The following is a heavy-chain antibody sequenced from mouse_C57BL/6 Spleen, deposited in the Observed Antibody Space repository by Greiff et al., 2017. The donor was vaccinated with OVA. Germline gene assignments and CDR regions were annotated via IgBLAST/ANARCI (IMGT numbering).Heavy chain of an antibody. CDR2: IDPSDSYT. V-gene: IGHV1-69*01. J-gene: IGHJ3*01. Sequence: QVQLQQPGAELVMPGASVKLSCKASGYTFTSYWMHWVKQRPGQGLEWIGEIDPSDSYTNYNQKFKGKSPLTVAKSSSTAYMQLSSLTSEESAVDYCARGDDGYAGWFAYWGQGTLVTVSA. CDR3: ARGDDGYAGWFAY. D-gene: IGHD2-3*01. CDR1: GYTFTSYW.